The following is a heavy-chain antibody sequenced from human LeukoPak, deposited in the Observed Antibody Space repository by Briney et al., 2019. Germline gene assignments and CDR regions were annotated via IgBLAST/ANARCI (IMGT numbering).Heavy chain of an antibody. CDR2: IIPILGIA. J-gene: IGHJ4*02. CDR3: AKDVTIFGVVNPFDY. V-gene: IGHV1-69*04. D-gene: IGHD3-3*01. Sequence: SVKVSCRASGGTFSSYAISWVRQAPGQGLEWMGRIIPILGIANYAQKFQGRVTITADKSTSTAYMELSSLRSEDTAVYYCAKDVTIFGVVNPFDYWGQGTLVTVSS. CDR1: GGTFSSYA.